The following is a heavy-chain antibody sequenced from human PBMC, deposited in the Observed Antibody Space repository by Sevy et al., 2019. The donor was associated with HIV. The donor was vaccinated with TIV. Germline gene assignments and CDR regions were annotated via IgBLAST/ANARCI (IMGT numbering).Heavy chain of an antibody. D-gene: IGHD3-22*01. V-gene: IGHV3-33*01. CDR2: IWSDGAYQ. J-gene: IGHJ4*02. CDR3: ARGGYYYDNAAYYALDS. CDR1: GFTFSNYA. Sequence: GGSLRLSCAATGFTFSNYAMHWVRQAPGKGMEWVAIIWSDGAYQYHGDSVKGRFNNSRDNSKNTLYLQMNNVRVEDTAVYYCARGGYYYDNAAYYALDSWGQGTLVTVSS.